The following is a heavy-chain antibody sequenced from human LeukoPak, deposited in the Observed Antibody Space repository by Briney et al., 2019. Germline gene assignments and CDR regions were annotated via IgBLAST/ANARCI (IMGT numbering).Heavy chain of an antibody. CDR2: ISGSGDST. J-gene: IGHJ4*02. CDR3: AKDYSGSYYYFDY. D-gene: IGHD1-26*01. V-gene: IGHV3-23*01. CDR1: GFTFSNYA. Sequence: GGSLRLSCAASGFTFSNYAMSWVRQAPGKGLEWVSTISGSGDSTYYADSVKGRFTISRDNSKNTLYLQMTSPRAEDTAVYYCAKDYSGSYYYFDYWGQGTLVTVSS.